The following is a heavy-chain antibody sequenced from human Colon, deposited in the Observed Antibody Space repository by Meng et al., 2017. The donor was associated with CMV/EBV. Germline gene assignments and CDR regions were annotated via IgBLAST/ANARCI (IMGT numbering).Heavy chain of an antibody. Sequence: TCPFSGFALSTSAVGVAWIRQPPGKPLEWVALLYWNDDNHYSPSLKNRLTITKDTSKNHVVLTMTNMDPDDTGTYYCAHTAGWLPRYWGQGILVTVSS. CDR1: GFALSTSAVG. J-gene: IGHJ4*02. D-gene: IGHD5-24*01. V-gene: IGHV2-5*01. CDR2: LYWNDDN. CDR3: AHTAGWLPRY.